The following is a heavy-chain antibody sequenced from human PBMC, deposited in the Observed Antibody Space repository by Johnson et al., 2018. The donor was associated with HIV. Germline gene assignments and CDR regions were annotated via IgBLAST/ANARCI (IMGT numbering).Heavy chain of an antibody. CDR2: IRSKAYGGTT. CDR1: GFTFGDYA. V-gene: IGHV3-49*04. CDR3: ARFMGSTWSDASDI. D-gene: IGHD1-26*01. J-gene: IGHJ3*02. Sequence: VQLVESGGGLVQPGRSLRLSCTASGFTFGDYAMSWVRQAPGKGLEWVGFIRSKAYGGTTEYAASVKGRFTISRDDSKSIAYLQMNFLRPEDTAVYYCARFMGSTWSDASDIWGQGTMVIVSS.